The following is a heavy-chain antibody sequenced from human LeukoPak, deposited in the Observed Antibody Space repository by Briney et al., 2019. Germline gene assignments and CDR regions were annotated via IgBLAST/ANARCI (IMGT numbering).Heavy chain of an antibody. V-gene: IGHV3-30*04. CDR3: ARVGVARDIVVVPAAGYFQH. J-gene: IGHJ1*01. Sequence: GGSLRLSCAASGFAFSSYAMHWVRQAPGKGLGWVAVISYDGSNKYYADSVKGRFTISRDNSKNTLYLQMNSLRAEDTAVYYCARVGVARDIVVVPAAGYFQHWGQGTLVTVSS. D-gene: IGHD2-2*01. CDR2: ISYDGSNK. CDR1: GFAFSSYA.